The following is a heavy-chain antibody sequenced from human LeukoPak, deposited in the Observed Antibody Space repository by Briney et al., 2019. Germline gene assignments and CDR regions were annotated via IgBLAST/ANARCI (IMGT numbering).Heavy chain of an antibody. CDR3: AREDVDTAMVRDY. J-gene: IGHJ4*02. CDR1: GFTFSSYS. CDR2: ISSTSIYK. V-gene: IGHV3-21*01. Sequence: GGSLRLSCAASGFTFSSYSMNWVRQAPGKGLEWVSSISSTSIYKYYADSMKGRFTISRDNAKKSLYLQMNSLRADDTAVYYCAREDVDTAMVRDYWGQGTLVTVSS. D-gene: IGHD5-18*01.